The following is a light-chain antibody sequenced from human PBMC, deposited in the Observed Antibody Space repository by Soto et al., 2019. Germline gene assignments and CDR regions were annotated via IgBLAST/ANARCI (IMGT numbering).Light chain of an antibody. CDR3: QYSGSASGWT. CDR2: GAS. CDR1: QSLTNTF. Sequence: EIVFTQSPGTLSLSPGERATLSCRACQSLTNTFLAWYQQKPGQAPRLLIYGASGRATGIPDRFSGSGSGTDFTLTISRLEPEDFAVYYCQYSGSASGWTFGRGTKVDI. V-gene: IGKV3-20*01. J-gene: IGKJ1*01.